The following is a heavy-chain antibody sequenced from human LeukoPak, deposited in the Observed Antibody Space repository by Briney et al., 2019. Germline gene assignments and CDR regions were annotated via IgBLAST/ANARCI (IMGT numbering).Heavy chain of an antibody. Sequence: PGGSLILSCAASGFSITGYGIHWARQAPGKGLEWVATIQWDGYNKYYVDSVKGRFTVSRDTSKNTVYLQMDSLRSEDTAVYYCARREAVGAMSDFDDWGQGTLVTVSS. CDR3: ARREAVGAMSDFDD. CDR1: GFSITGYG. CDR2: IQWDGYNK. J-gene: IGHJ4*02. D-gene: IGHD1-26*01. V-gene: IGHV3-30*02.